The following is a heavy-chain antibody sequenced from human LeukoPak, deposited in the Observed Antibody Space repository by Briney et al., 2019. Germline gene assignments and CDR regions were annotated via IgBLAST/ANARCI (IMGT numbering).Heavy chain of an antibody. D-gene: IGHD3-10*01. V-gene: IGHV5-51*01. CDR3: ATSTYYYGSGSYNPFDY. CDR2: IYPGDSDT. Sequence: GESLKISCKGSGYSFTSYWIDWVRQMPGKGLEWMGIIYPGDSDTRYSPSFQGQVTISADKSISTAYLQWSSLKASDTAMYYCATSTYYYGSGSYNPFDYWGQGTLVTVSS. J-gene: IGHJ4*02. CDR1: GYSFTSYW.